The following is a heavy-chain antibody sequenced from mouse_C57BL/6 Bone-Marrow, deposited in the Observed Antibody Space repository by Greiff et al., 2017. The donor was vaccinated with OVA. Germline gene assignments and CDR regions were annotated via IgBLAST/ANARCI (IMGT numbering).Heavy chain of an antibody. CDR1: GFTFSDYY. Sequence: EVKVVESEGGLVQPGSSMKLSCTASGFTFSDYYMAWVRQVPEKGLEWVANINYDGSSTYYLDSLKSRFIISRDNAKNILYLQMSSLKSEDTATYYCARADYYGSSPWFAYWGQGTLVTVSA. V-gene: IGHV5-16*01. CDR3: ARADYYGSSPWFAY. CDR2: INYDGSST. J-gene: IGHJ3*01. D-gene: IGHD1-1*01.